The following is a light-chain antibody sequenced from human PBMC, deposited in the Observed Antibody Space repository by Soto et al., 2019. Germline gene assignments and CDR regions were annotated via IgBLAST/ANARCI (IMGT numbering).Light chain of an antibody. Sequence: QSALTQPPSASGSPGQSVTISCTGSSSDVGGYNYVSWYQQFPGKAPKLIIYEVTKRPSGVPDRFSGSKSGNTASLTVSGLQAEDEADYYCSSFADRNNFVFGTGTKVTV. CDR1: SSDVGGYNY. CDR2: EVT. J-gene: IGLJ1*01. V-gene: IGLV2-8*01. CDR3: SSFADRNNFV.